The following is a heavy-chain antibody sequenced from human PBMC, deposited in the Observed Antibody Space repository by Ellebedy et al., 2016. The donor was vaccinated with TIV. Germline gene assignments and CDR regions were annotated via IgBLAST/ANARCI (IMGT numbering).Heavy chain of an antibody. D-gene: IGHD1-14*01. CDR1: GFTFNVYS. Sequence: GGSLRLXXAASGFTFNVYSMNWVRQAPGKGLEWVSYISSGSHTTYYADSVKGRFTISRDNAENLLYLQMNSLRAEDTAVYYCATGLNQFFDYWGQGTLVTVSS. CDR2: ISSGSHTT. V-gene: IGHV3-48*04. J-gene: IGHJ4*02. CDR3: ATGLNQFFDY.